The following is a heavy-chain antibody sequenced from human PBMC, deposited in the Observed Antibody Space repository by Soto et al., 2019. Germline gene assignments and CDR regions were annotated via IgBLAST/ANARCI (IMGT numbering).Heavy chain of an antibody. Sequence: DVQLVESGEGLVQPGGSLRLSCAASGFTFSSYNIHWIRQAPGKGLEFVSAISRSGDRTYYADSVKGRFTITRDNSKNTVWLQMGSLRAEDMAVYYCARARCSSGQFYYFDYWGRGALVSVSS. CDR3: ARARCSSGQFYYFDY. CDR2: ISRSGDRT. CDR1: GFTFSSYN. V-gene: IGHV3-64*02. D-gene: IGHD2-15*01. J-gene: IGHJ4*02.